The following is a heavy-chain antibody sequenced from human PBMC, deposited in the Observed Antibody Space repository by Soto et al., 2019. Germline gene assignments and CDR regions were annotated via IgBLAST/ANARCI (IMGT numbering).Heavy chain of an antibody. CDR2: INPSGGST. CDR1: GYTFTSYY. J-gene: IGHJ3*02. V-gene: IGHV1-46*01. CDR3: ARDNYDSSGPYAFDI. D-gene: IGHD3-22*01. Sequence: GPVKVSCKASGYTFTSYYMHWVRQAPGQGLEWMGIINPSGGSTSYAQKFQGRVTMTRDTSTSTVYMELSSLRSEDTAVYYCARDNYDSSGPYAFDIWGQGTMVTVSS.